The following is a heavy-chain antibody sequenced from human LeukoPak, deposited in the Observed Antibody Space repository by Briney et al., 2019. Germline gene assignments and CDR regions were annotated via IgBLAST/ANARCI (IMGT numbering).Heavy chain of an antibody. CDR2: IFPSGGS. Sequence: SETLSLTCTVSGESINNYFYSWLRQPAGKGLEWIGRIFPSGGSNYNPPLESRVTMSVDTSKSQVSLKLSSVTAADTAVYYCARGSSGSYFNYWGQGALVTVSS. CDR1: GESINNYF. V-gene: IGHV4-4*07. CDR3: ARGSSGSYFNY. D-gene: IGHD3-10*01. J-gene: IGHJ4*02.